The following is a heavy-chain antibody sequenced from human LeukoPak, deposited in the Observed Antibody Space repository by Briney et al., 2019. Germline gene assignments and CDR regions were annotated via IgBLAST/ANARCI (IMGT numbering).Heavy chain of an antibody. J-gene: IGHJ5*02. CDR1: GGSISSYY. CDR3: ARAKTWFDP. V-gene: IGHV4-59*08. CDR2: IYYSGST. Sequence: SETLSLTCTVSGGSISSYYWSWIRQPPGKGLEWIGYIYYSGSTNYNPSLKSRVTISVDTSKNQFSLKLSSVTAADTAVYYCARAKTWFDPWGQGTLVTVSS.